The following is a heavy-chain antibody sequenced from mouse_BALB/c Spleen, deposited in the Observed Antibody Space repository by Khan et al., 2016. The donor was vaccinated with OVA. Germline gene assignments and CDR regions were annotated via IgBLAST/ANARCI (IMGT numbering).Heavy chain of an antibody. CDR3: VRSLCYYGSAYEGFAY. V-gene: IGHV1S136*01. Sequence: EVQLQQSGPELVKPGASVKMSCKASGYTFTSYVMHWVKQKPRQGLEWIGYISPNSDGSKYNEKFRGKATLTSDKSSSTAYMELSSLTSEDSAVYYGVRSLCYYGSAYEGFAYWGQGTLVTVSA. D-gene: IGHD1-1*01. J-gene: IGHJ3*01. CDR1: GYTFTSYV. CDR2: ISPNSDGS.